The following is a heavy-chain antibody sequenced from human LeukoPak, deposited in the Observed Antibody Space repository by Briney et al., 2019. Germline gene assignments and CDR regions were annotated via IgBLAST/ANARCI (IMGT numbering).Heavy chain of an antibody. D-gene: IGHD2-2*01. J-gene: IGHJ5*02. CDR2: INHSGST. CDR1: GGSFSGYY. Sequence: PSETLSLTCAVYGGSFSGYYWSWILQPPGKGLEWIGEINHSGSTNYNPSLKSRVTISVDTSKNQFSLKLSSVTAADTAVYYCARGVRRVVVAGKLDPWGQGTLVTVSS. CDR3: ARGVRRVVVAGKLDP. V-gene: IGHV4-34*01.